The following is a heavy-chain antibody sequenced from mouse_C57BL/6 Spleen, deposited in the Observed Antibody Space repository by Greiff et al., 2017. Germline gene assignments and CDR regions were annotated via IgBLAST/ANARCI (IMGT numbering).Heavy chain of an antibody. CDR3: ASSPGTHFDY. Sequence: DVKLVESGGGLVQPGGSLSLSCAASGFTFTDYYMSWVRQPPGKALEWLGFIRNKANGYTTEYSASVKGRFTISRDNSQSILYLQMNALRAEDSATYYCASSPGTHFDYWGQGTTLTVSS. V-gene: IGHV7-3*01. J-gene: IGHJ2*01. CDR1: GFTFTDYY. D-gene: IGHD3-3*01. CDR2: IRNKANGYTT.